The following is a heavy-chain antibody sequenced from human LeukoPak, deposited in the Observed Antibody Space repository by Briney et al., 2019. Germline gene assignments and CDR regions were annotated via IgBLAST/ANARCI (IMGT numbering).Heavy chain of an antibody. V-gene: IGHV1-46*01. CDR1: GYTFTGYY. J-gene: IGHJ4*02. CDR2: INPSGGST. Sequence: ASVKVSCKASGYTFTGYYMHWVRQAPGQGLEGMGIINPSGGSTSYAQKFQGRVTMTRDMSTSTVYMELSSLRSEDTAVYYCARDRGSYGYYFDYWGQGTLVTVSS. D-gene: IGHD1-26*01. CDR3: ARDRGSYGYYFDY.